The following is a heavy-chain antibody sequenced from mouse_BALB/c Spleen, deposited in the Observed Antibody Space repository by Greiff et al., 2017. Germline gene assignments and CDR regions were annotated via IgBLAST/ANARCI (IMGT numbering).Heavy chain of an antibody. CDR2: IYPGNSDT. CDR3: TRATGFYAMDD. Sequence: VQLQQSGPVLARPGASVKMSCKASGYTFTSYWMHWVKQRPGQGLEWIGAIYPGNSDTSYNQKFKGKAKLTAVTSTSTAYMELSSLTNEDTAVYYCTRATGFYAMDDWGKGTSVTVSA. J-gene: IGHJ4*01. V-gene: IGHV1-5*01. D-gene: IGHD4-1*01. CDR1: GYTFTSYW.